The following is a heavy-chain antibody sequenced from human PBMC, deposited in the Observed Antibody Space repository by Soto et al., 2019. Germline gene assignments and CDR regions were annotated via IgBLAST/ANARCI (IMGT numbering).Heavy chain of an antibody. CDR3: ARDLAYCTNGVCYCLDY. CDR2: INPSGGST. D-gene: IGHD2-8*01. J-gene: IGHJ4*02. CDR1: GYTFTSYY. Sequence: ASVKVSCKASGYTFTSYYMHWVRQAPGQGLERMGIINPSGGSTSYAQKFQGRVTMTRDTSTSTVYMELSSLRSEDTAVYYCARDLAYCTNGVCYCLDYWGQGTLVTVTS. V-gene: IGHV1-46*01.